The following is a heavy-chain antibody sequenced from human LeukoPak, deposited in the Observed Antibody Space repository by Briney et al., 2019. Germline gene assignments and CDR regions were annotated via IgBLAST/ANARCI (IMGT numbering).Heavy chain of an antibody. CDR3: ARDQYNWSDVVYNWFDP. J-gene: IGHJ5*02. V-gene: IGHV3-48*04. D-gene: IGHD1-1*01. Sequence: GGSLRLSCAASGFTFSSYSMSWVRQAPGKGLEWVSYISSSSSTIYYADSVKGRFTISRDNAKNSLYLQMNSLRAEDTAVYYCARDQYNWSDVVYNWFDPWGQGTLVTVSS. CDR2: ISSSSSTI. CDR1: GFTFSSYS.